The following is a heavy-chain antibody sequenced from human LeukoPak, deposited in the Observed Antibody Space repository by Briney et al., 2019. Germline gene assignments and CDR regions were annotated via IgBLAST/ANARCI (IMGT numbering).Heavy chain of an antibody. Sequence: GGSLRLSCAASGFTFSSYPMHWVRQAPGKGLEWVAMISYDGVNKYYADSVKGRFTVSRDNSKNTLYLQMNSLRAEDTAVYYCAKSRYSGDYFFDHWGQGTLVTVSS. J-gene: IGHJ4*02. CDR3: AKSRYSGDYFFDH. D-gene: IGHD1-26*01. CDR2: ISYDGVNK. V-gene: IGHV3-30-3*02. CDR1: GFTFSSYP.